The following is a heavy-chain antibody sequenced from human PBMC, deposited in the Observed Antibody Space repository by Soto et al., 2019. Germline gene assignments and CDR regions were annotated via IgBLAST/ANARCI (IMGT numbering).Heavy chain of an antibody. D-gene: IGHD3-22*01. CDR1: AYRLTRSW. CDR2: IYPGDSST. J-gene: IGHJ3*02. CDR3: ASPFRKYYDSSGYFGAFDN. V-gene: IGHV5-51*01. Sequence: ASLKLCCQGSAYRLTRSWIGWARHVPGAALASMGIIYPGDSSTRYSPSFQGPGTISSAPSIGTTHLQWSSVRASNTAMYYCASPFRKYYDSSGYFGAFDNWGRGTMVTVS.